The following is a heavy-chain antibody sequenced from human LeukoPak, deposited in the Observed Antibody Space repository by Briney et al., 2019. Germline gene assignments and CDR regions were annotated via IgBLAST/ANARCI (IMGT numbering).Heavy chain of an antibody. D-gene: IGHD3-10*01. J-gene: IGHJ6*02. CDR2: IWYDGSNK. CDR1: GFTFSSYG. CDR3: ARPLWLGEDEYGMDV. V-gene: IGHV3-33*01. Sequence: GGSLRLSCAASGFTFSSYGMHWVRQAPGKGLEWVAVIWYDGSNKYYADSVKGRFTISRDNSKNTLYLQMNSLRAEDTAVYYCARPLWLGEDEYGMDVWGQGTTVTVSS.